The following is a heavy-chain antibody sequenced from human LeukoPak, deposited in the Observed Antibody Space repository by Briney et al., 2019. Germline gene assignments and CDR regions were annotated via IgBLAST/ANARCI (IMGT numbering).Heavy chain of an antibody. CDR2: IKQGGSEK. CDR1: GFTFSSYW. J-gene: IGHJ4*02. V-gene: IGHV3-7*01. CDR3: AKDGGSSLDY. Sequence: GGCLRLSCVASGFTFSSYWMSWVRQAPGKGLEWVANIKQGGSEKYYVHSVKGAFTLSRDNAKSSLYLQMNSLRAEDAAVYYCAKDGGSSLDYWGQGTLVTVSS. D-gene: IGHD6-6*01.